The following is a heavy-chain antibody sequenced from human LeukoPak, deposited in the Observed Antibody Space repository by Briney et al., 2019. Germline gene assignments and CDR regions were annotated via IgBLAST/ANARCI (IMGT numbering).Heavy chain of an antibody. CDR3: TTDGYMVRGVMPDF. V-gene: IGHV3-15*01. CDR1: GFTVSSNY. CDR2: IKSTTDGGTT. D-gene: IGHD3-10*01. Sequence: PGGSLRLSCAASGFTVSSNYMSWVRQAPGKGLEWLGRIKSTTDGGTTHYAAPVKGRFIVSRDDSENTLYLQMDSLKTEDTAVYYCTTDGYMVRGVMPDFWGQGTLVTVSS. J-gene: IGHJ4*02.